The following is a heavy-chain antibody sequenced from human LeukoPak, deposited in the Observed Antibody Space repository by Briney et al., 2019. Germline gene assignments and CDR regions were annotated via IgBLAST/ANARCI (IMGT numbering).Heavy chain of an antibody. V-gene: IGHV4-59*01. Sequence: PAETLSLTCTASGVSISSYYWSWIRQPPGKGLEWIGYIYYSGSTNYNPSLKSRVTISVDTSKNQFSLKLSSVTAADTAAYYCAREGEVIVTDNLFYWGQGTLVTVSS. CDR2: IYYSGST. J-gene: IGHJ4*02. CDR1: GVSISSYY. D-gene: IGHD2-21*01. CDR3: AREGEVIVTDNLFY.